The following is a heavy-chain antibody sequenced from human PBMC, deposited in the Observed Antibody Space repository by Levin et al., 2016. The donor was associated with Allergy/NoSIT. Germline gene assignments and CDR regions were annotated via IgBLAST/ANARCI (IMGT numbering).Heavy chain of an antibody. CDR1: GGSISSGGYS. Sequence: SETLSLTCAVSGGSISSGGYSWSWIRQPPGKGLEWIGYIYHSGSTYYNPSLKSRVTISVDRSKNQFSLKLSSVTAADTAVYYCARGGDTEPGDYFDYWGQGTLVTVSS. CDR3: ARGGDTEPGDYFDY. CDR2: IYHSGST. V-gene: IGHV4-30-2*01. J-gene: IGHJ4*02. D-gene: IGHD4-17*01.